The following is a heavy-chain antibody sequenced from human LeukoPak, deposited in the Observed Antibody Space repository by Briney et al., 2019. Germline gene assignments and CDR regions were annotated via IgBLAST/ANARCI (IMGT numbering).Heavy chain of an antibody. CDR3: TRVTSWRTGFDY. D-gene: IGHD1-1*01. V-gene: IGHV3-9*01. CDR1: GFSFEAYG. CDR2: ITWNSDDM. Sequence: PGRSLRLSCAASGFSFEAYGMYWVRQAPGKGLEWVSGITWNSDDMAYADSVKGRFTISRDNAKNCLYLQMNSLTVEDTALYCCTRVTSWRTGFDYWGQGTLVTVSS. J-gene: IGHJ4*02.